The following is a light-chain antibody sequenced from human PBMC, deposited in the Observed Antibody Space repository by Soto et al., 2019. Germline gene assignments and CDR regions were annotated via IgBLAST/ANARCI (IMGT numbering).Light chain of an antibody. J-gene: IGLJ2*01. CDR2: SNN. CDR3: AARNDSLNGVV. CDR1: SSNIGSKT. Sequence: QSVLTQPPSASGTPGQRVTISCSGSSSNIGSKTVNWYQQLPGTAPKLLIYSNNQRPSGVPDRFSGSKSGTSASLAISGLQSEDEADYYCAARNDSLNGVVFGGGTKLTLL. V-gene: IGLV1-44*01.